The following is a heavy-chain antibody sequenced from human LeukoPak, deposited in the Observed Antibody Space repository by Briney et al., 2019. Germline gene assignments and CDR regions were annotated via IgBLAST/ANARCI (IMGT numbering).Heavy chain of an antibody. CDR1: GYTFTSYY. V-gene: IGHV1-46*01. J-gene: IGHJ5*02. CDR2: INPSGGST. CDR3: AREGDVDTATWHWFDP. Sequence: ASVKVSCKASGYTFTSYYMHWVRQAPGQGLEWMGIINPSGGSTSYAQKFQGRVTMARDTSTSTVYMELSSLRSEDTAVYYCAREGDVDTATWHWFDPWGQGTLVTVSS. D-gene: IGHD5-18*01.